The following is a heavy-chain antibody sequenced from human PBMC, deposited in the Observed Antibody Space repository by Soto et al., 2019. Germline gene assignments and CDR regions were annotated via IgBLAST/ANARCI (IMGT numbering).Heavy chain of an antibody. D-gene: IGHD4-4*01. CDR3: ARGGYSRFDW. V-gene: IGHV3-7*01. J-gene: IGHJ4*02. CDR2: MREDGSEI. CDR1: GFTFSSYT. Sequence: EVQLVESGGGLVQPGGSLRLSCAASGFTFSSYTMSWVRQAPGKGLEWVAKMREDGSEIHYLDSVKGRFTISRDNARNSLYLQMNSLRVDDTAVYYCARGGYSRFDWWGQGTLVTVSS.